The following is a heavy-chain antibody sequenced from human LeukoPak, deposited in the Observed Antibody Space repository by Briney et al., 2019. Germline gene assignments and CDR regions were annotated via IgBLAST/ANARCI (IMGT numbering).Heavy chain of an antibody. CDR2: IYYSGST. J-gene: IGHJ5*02. Sequence: PSETLSLTCPVSGGSISSHYWRWIRQPPGKGLEWIGYIYYSGSTNYNPSLKSRVTISVDTSKNQFSLKLSSVTAADTAVYYCARFPGYCSSTSCEIWGNWFDPWGQGTLVTVSS. CDR3: ARFPGYCSSTSCEIWGNWFDP. D-gene: IGHD2-2*03. V-gene: IGHV4-59*11. CDR1: GGSISSHY.